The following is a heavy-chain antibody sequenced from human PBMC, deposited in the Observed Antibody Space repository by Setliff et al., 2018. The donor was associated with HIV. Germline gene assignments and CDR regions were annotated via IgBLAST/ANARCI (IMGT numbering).Heavy chain of an antibody. J-gene: IGHJ4*02. V-gene: IGHV4-34*01. D-gene: IGHD3-10*01. Sequence: PSETLSLTCAVYGGSFGGYYWSWIRQPPGKGLEWIGEINHSGSSNLNPSFERRVTISGVPSKNQFSLRLSSVTAADTAIYYCARGRDSVLTPFDYWGQGTLVTVSS. CDR2: INHSGSS. CDR1: GGSFGGYY. CDR3: ARGRDSVLTPFDY.